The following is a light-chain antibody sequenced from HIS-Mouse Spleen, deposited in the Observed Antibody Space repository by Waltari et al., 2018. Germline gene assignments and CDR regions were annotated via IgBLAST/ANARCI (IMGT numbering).Light chain of an antibody. V-gene: IGLV3-10*01. CDR2: EDS. CDR3: YSTDSSGNHRV. CDR1: ALPKKS. J-gene: IGLJ2*01. Sequence: SYELTQPPSVSVSPGQTARITCSGNALPKKSASWYQQKSGQAPVPVIYEDSKRPSGIPERFSGSSSGTMATLTISGAQVEDEADYYCYSTDSSGNHRVFGGGTKLTVL.